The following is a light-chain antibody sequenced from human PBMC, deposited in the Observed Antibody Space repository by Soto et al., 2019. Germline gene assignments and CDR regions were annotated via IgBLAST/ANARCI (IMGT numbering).Light chain of an antibody. Sequence: QSVLTQPPSASGTPGQRVTISCSGSSSNIGSNYVYCYQQLPGMAPKLLIYSDNRRPSGVPDRLSGSKSGTSASLAISGLRSEDEADYYCATWDDRLSGRVFGGGTKLTVL. CDR2: SDN. J-gene: IGLJ3*02. V-gene: IGLV1-47*02. CDR1: SSNIGSNY. CDR3: ATWDDRLSGRV.